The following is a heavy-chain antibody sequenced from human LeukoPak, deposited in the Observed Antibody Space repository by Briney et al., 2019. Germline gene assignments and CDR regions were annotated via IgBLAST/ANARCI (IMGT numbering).Heavy chain of an antibody. CDR3: AKDTHTHSGTYYLYYFDY. J-gene: IGHJ4*02. V-gene: IGHV3-23*01. CDR2: ISGSGGST. CDR1: GFTFSSYA. Sequence: PGGSLRLSCAASGFTFSSYAMTWVRQAPGKGLEWVSGISGSGGSTHYADSVKGRFTISRDNSKNTLYLQMNSLRAEDTAVYYCAKDTHTHSGTYYLYYFDYWGQGTLVTVSS. D-gene: IGHD1-26*01.